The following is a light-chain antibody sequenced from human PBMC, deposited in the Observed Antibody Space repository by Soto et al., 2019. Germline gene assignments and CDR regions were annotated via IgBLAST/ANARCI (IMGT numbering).Light chain of an antibody. V-gene: IGLV1-44*01. Sequence: QSVLTQPPSASGTPGQRVTISCSGSTSNIGSNTVNWYQQLPGTAPKLLIYSSNQRPPGVPDRFSGSKSGTSASLAISGLQSDDEADYYCAAWDDSLNGFWVFGGGTKVTVL. CDR1: TSNIGSNT. CDR3: AAWDDSLNGFWV. CDR2: SSN. J-gene: IGLJ3*02.